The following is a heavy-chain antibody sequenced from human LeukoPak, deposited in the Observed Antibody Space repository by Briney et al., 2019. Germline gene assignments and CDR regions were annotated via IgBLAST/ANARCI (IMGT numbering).Heavy chain of an antibody. V-gene: IGHV1-24*01. CDR1: GYTLTELS. J-gene: IGHJ4*02. Sequence: GASVKVSCKVFGYTLTELSMHWVRQAPGKGLEWMGGFDPEDGETIYAQKFQGRVTMTEDTSTDTAYMELSSLRSEDTAVYYCAIPMADYYYDSSGYHYWGQGTLVTVSS. D-gene: IGHD3-22*01. CDR2: FDPEDGET. CDR3: AIPMADYYYDSSGYHY.